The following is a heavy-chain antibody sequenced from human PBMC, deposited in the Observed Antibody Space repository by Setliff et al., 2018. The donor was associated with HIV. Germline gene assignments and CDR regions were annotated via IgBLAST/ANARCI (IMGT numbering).Heavy chain of an antibody. CDR1: GGSLNGYS. V-gene: IGHV4-4*07. J-gene: IGHJ4*02. CDR2: IYTSGST. D-gene: IGHD3-22*01. Sequence: SETLSLTCTVSGGSLNGYSWSWIRQPAGKGLEWIGRIYTSGSTNYNPSLKSRVTMSVDTSKNQFSLKLSSVTAADTAVYYCARDRLTYYFDYWGQGILVTVSS. CDR3: ARDRLTYYFDY.